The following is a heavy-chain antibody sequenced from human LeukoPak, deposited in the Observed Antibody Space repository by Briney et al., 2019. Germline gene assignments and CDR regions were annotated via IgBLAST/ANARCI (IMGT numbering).Heavy chain of an antibody. CDR3: ARDIGGYSYGYSYDY. D-gene: IGHD5-18*01. V-gene: IGHV3-11*04. Sequence: GGSLRLSCAASAFTFSDYYMSWIRQAPGKGLEWVSYISSSGSTIYYADSVKGRFTISRDNAKNSLYLQMNSLRAEDTAVYFCARDIGGYSYGYSYDYWGQGTLVTVSS. J-gene: IGHJ4*02. CDR1: AFTFSDYY. CDR2: ISSSGSTI.